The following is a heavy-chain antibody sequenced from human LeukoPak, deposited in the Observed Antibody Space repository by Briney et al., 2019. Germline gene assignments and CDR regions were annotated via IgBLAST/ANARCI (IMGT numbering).Heavy chain of an antibody. CDR2: INHSGST. Sequence: PSGTLSLTCAVSGGSIKSNNWWSWVRQPPGKGLEWIGEINHSGSTNINPSLKSRVTISVDTSKNQFSLKLSSVTAADTAVYYCARVSGSYRQYYFDYWGQGTLVTVSS. J-gene: IGHJ4*02. D-gene: IGHD3-10*01. CDR3: ARVSGSYRQYYFDY. CDR1: GGSIKSNNW. V-gene: IGHV4-4*02.